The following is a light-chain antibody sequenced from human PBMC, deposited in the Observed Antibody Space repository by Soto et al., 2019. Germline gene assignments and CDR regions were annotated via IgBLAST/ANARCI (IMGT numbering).Light chain of an antibody. CDR2: DDS. Sequence: SYELTEPPSVSVATGQTATITCGGNNIGRKSVHWYQQKPGQAPVLVVYDDSDRPSGIPERFSGSNSGNTATLTISSVEAVDEADYSCQVWDSPGDHLWVFAGGTKVTVL. CDR1: NIGRKS. V-gene: IGLV3-21*02. CDR3: QVWDSPGDHLWV. J-gene: IGLJ3*02.